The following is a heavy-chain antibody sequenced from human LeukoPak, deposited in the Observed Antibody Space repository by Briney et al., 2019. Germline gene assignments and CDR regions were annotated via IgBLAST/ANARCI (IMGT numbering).Heavy chain of an antibody. CDR2: ISAYNGNT. V-gene: IGHV1-18*01. Sequence: GASVKVSCKASGYTFTSYGISWVRQAPGQGLEWMGWISAYNGNTNYAQKLQGRVTMTTDTSTSTAYMELRSLRSDDTAVYYCARGGSGCSSTSCYGEVYYYGMDVWGQGTTVTVSS. CDR1: GYTFTSYG. J-gene: IGHJ6*02. CDR3: ARGGSGCSSTSCYGEVYYYGMDV. D-gene: IGHD2-2*01.